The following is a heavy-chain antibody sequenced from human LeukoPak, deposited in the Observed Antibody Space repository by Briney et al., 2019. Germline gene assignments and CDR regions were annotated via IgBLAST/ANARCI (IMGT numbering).Heavy chain of an antibody. J-gene: IGHJ6*02. CDR2: INPNSGGT. Sequence: ASVKVSCTASGYTFTGYYMHWVRQAPGQGREWMGWINPNSGGTDYAQKLQGRVTMTRDTSISTAYMELSRLRSDDTAVYYCARVGSSSHYYYGMDVWGQGTTVTVSS. V-gene: IGHV1-2*02. CDR3: ARVGSSSHYYYGMDV. D-gene: IGHD6-6*01. CDR1: GYTFTGYY.